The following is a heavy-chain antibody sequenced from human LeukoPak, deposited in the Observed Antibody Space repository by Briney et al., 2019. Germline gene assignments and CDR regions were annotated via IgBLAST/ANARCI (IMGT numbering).Heavy chain of an antibody. Sequence: PGGSLRLSCAASGFTFSDYYMSWIRQAPGKGLEWVSFISSSGSAIYYADSVKGRFTISKDNAKNSLYLQMNSLRAEDTAVYYCARGRFLQWLGPDYWGRGTLVTVSS. CDR3: ARGRFLQWLGPDY. CDR2: ISSSGSAI. D-gene: IGHD3-3*01. CDR1: GFTFSDYY. J-gene: IGHJ4*02. V-gene: IGHV3-11*04.